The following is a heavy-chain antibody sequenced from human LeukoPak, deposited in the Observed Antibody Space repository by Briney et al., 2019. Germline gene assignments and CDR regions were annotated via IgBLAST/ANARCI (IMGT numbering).Heavy chain of an antibody. V-gene: IGHV1-24*01. D-gene: IGHD3-22*01. CDR3: ATGRGDSSGYYYVDAFDI. Sequence: ASVKVSCKVSGYTLTELSMHWVRQAPGKGLEWMGGFDPEDGETIYAQKFQGRVTMTEDTSTDTAYMELSSLRSEDTAVCYCATGRGDSSGYYYVDAFDIWGQGTMVTVSS. CDR1: GYTLTELS. J-gene: IGHJ3*02. CDR2: FDPEDGET.